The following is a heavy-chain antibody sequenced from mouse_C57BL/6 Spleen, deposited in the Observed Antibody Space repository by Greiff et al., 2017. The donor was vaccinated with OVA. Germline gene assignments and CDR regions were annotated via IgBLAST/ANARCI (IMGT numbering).Heavy chain of an antibody. CDR1: GFSLTSSG. J-gene: IGHJ3*01. CDR2: IWSGGST. V-gene: IGHV2-4*01. CDR3: AKNERDYYGSSYVWFAY. D-gene: IGHD1-1*01. Sequence: VQLVESGPGLVQPSQSLSITCTVSGFSLTSSGVHWVRQPPGKGLEWLGVIWSGGSTDYNAAFISRLSISTDNSKSHVFFKMNSLQADDTAIYYCAKNERDYYGSSYVWFAYWGQGTLVTVSA.